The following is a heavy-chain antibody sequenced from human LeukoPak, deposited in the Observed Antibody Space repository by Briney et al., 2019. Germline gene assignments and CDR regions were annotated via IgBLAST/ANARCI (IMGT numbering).Heavy chain of an antibody. CDR2: IYYSGST. D-gene: IGHD3-10*01. V-gene: IGHV4-59*01. CDR1: GGSFSGYY. CDR3: ARAGSDGYFDY. J-gene: IGHJ4*02. Sequence: SETLSLTCAVYGGSFSGYYWSWIRQPPGKGLEWIGYIYYSGSTNYNPSLKSRVTISVDTSKNQFSLKLSSVTAADTAVYYCARAGSDGYFDYWGQGTLVTVSS.